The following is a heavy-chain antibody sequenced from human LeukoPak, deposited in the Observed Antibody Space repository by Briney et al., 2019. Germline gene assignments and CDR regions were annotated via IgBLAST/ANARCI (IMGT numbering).Heavy chain of an antibody. CDR2: INWDGDST. Sequence: PGGSLRLSCAASGFTFEDYGMSWVRHVPGKGLEYVSGINWDGDSTGYADSVKGRFTISRDNAKNSLYLQMNSLRAEDTALYHCVRNWNYERSGCFDYWGQGSLVTVPS. V-gene: IGHV3-20*01. CDR1: GFTFEDYG. CDR3: VRNWNYERSGCFDY. D-gene: IGHD3-22*01. J-gene: IGHJ4*02.